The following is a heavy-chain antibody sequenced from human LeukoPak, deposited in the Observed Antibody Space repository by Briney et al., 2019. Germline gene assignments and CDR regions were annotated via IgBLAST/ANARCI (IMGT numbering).Heavy chain of an antibody. J-gene: IGHJ5*02. CDR3: ARDLLERPGRWFDP. V-gene: IGHV1-8*01. CDR1: GYTFTSYD. CDR2: MNPNSGNT. Sequence: ASVKVSCKASGYTFTSYDINWVRQATGQGLEWMGWMNPNSGNTGYAQKFQGRVTMTRNTSISTAYMELSSLRSEDTAVYYCARDLLERPGRWFDPWGQGTLVTASS. D-gene: IGHD1-1*01.